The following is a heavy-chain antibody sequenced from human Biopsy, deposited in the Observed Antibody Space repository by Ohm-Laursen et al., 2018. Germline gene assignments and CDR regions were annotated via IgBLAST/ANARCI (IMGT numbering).Heavy chain of an antibody. CDR2: IRSSGYGGTA. Sequence: SLRLSCTASGFSFENYVMKWFRQGPGKGLEWVGLIRSSGYGGTADYAASVKSRFTISRDDSKSFAYLQMTSLRTEDTAVYFCAREGLGTTADYWGQGILVTVSS. J-gene: IGHJ4*02. CDR1: GFSFENYV. D-gene: IGHD1/OR15-1a*01. V-gene: IGHV3-49*03. CDR3: AREGLGTTADY.